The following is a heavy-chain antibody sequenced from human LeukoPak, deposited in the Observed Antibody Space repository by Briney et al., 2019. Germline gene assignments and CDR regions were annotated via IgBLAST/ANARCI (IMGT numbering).Heavy chain of an antibody. Sequence: SETLSLTCTVSGGSISSGDYYWSWIRQPPGKGLEWIGYIYYSGSTYYNPSLKSRVTISVDTSKNQFSLKLSSVTAADTAVYYCARRGSSWTKGGYMDVWGKGTTVTVSS. V-gene: IGHV4-30-4*01. D-gene: IGHD6-13*01. CDR3: ARRGSSWTKGGYMDV. J-gene: IGHJ6*03. CDR1: GGSISSGDYY. CDR2: IYYSGST.